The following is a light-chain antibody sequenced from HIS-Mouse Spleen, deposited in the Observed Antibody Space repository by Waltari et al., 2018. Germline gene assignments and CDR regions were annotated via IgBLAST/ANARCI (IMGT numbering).Light chain of an antibody. CDR1: RSVSSY. CDR2: DAS. J-gene: IGKJ3*01. Sequence: EIVLTQSPATLSLSPGESATLPCRASRSVSSYLAWYQQKPGQAPRLLIYDASNRATGIPARFSGSGSGTDFTLTISSLEPEDFAVYYCQQRSNWPLTFGPGTKVDIK. CDR3: QQRSNWPLT. V-gene: IGKV3-11*01.